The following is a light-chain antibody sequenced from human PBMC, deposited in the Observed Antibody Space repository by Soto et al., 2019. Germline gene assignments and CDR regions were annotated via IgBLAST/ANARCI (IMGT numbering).Light chain of an antibody. CDR2: KAS. J-gene: IGKJ1*01. V-gene: IGKV1-5*03. Sequence: DVQITQSPSTLSASVGDRVTITCRASQSISSWLAWYQQKPGKAPKPLIHKASSLESGVPSRFSGSGSGTEFTLTISSLQPDDFATYYCQQYETYSQTFGQGTKVDIK. CDR1: QSISSW. CDR3: QQYETYSQT.